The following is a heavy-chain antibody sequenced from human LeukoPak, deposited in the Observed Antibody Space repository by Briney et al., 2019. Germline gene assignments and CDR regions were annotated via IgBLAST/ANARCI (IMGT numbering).Heavy chain of an antibody. D-gene: IGHD6-13*01. V-gene: IGHV1-18*01. Sequence: ASVKVSCKASGYTFTSYGISWVRQAPGQGLEWMGWISAYNGNTNYAQKLQGRVTMTTDTSTSTAYMELRSLRSDDTAVYYCARDIWAASPPSLDYWGQGTLVTVSS. J-gene: IGHJ4*02. CDR2: ISAYNGNT. CDR3: ARDIWAASPPSLDY. CDR1: GYTFTSYG.